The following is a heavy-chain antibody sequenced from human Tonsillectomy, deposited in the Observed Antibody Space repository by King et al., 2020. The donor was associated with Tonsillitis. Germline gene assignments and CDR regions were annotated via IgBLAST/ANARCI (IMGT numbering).Heavy chain of an antibody. V-gene: IGHV5-51*01. CDR2: FYPGDSDT. Sequence: QLVQSGAEVKKPGETLRISCTGSGFIFTTSWIAWVRHMPGKGLDWMGIFYPGDSDTRYSPSFQGRITISADKSITTAYLQWSSLKASDTAMYYCVRQGASRGVIDSWGQGTLVTVSS. J-gene: IGHJ4*02. D-gene: IGHD2-2*01. CDR1: GFIFTTSW. CDR3: VRQGASRGVIDS.